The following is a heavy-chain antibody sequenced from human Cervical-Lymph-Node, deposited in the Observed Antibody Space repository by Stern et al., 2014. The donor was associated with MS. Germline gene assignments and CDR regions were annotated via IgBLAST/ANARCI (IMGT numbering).Heavy chain of an antibody. D-gene: IGHD3-10*01. Sequence: VQLVESGAEVKKPGASVKVACQASGYSFTNFDIGWVRLAGGQGLEWLGWMDTHSWNTGYAQKFQGRISMTRDTSISTAYMELSSLRSEDTAVYYCATRYGSGTIYSSFNGLDVWGQGTTVTVAS. CDR1: GYSFTNFD. CDR3: ATRYGSGTIYSSFNGLDV. CDR2: MDTHSWNT. V-gene: IGHV1-8*02. J-gene: IGHJ6*02.